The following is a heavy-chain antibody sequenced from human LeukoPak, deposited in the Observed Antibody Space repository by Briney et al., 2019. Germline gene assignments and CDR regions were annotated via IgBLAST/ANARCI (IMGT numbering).Heavy chain of an antibody. CDR1: GGSFSGYY. D-gene: IGHD3-10*01. J-gene: IGHJ4*02. CDR3: ARGLWMVPFDY. V-gene: IGHV4-34*01. Sequence: SETLSLTCAVYGGSFSGYYWSWIRQPPGKGLEWIGEINHSGSTNYNPPLQSRVTIPVETTKNQFSLNLSSVTAAATAVYYCARGLWMVPFDYWGRGTLVSVSS. CDR2: INHSGST.